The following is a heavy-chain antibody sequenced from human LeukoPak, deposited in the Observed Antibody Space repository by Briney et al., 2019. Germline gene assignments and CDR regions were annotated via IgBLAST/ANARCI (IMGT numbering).Heavy chain of an antibody. J-gene: IGHJ4*02. D-gene: IGHD6-19*01. CDR3: ARFFSNAGYSSGWFDY. V-gene: IGHV4-34*01. CDR1: GGSFSGYY. CDR2: INHSGST. Sequence: PSETLSLTCAVYGGSFSGYYWSWIRQPPGKGLEWIGEINHSGSTNYNPSLQSRVTISVDTSKNQFSLKLSSVTAADTAVYYCARFFSNAGYSSGWFDYWGQGTLVTVSS.